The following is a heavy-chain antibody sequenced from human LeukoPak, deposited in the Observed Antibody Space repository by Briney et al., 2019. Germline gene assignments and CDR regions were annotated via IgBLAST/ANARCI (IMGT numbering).Heavy chain of an antibody. CDR2: IYTSGST. V-gene: IGHV4-4*07. J-gene: IGHJ6*02. CDR1: GGSISSYY. D-gene: IGHD6-19*01. Sequence: PSETLSLTCTVSGGSISSYYWSWIRQPAGKGLEWIGRIYTSGSTNYNPSLKSRVTMSVDTSENQFSLKLSSVTAADTAVYYCARARRIAVAGTSDYYYYGMDVWGQGTTVTVSS. CDR3: ARARRIAVAGTSDYYYYGMDV.